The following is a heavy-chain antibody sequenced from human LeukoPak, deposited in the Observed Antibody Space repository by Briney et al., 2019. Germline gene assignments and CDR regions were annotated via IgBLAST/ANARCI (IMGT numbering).Heavy chain of an antibody. CDR2: IYYSGST. Sequence: PSETLSLTCTVSGGSITTYYWSWIRQPPGKGLEWIGYIYYSGSTNYNPSLKSRVSISQDTPKNQFSLKLRSVTAADTAMYYCARELGPGDYYGSGSPFDPWGQGTLVTVSS. CDR3: ARELGPGDYYGSGSPFDP. V-gene: IGHV4-59*01. CDR1: GGSITTYY. D-gene: IGHD3-10*01. J-gene: IGHJ5*02.